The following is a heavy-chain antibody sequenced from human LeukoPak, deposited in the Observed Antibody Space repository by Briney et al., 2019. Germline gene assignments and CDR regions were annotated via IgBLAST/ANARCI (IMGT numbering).Heavy chain of an antibody. CDR1: GYTFTSYD. CDR3: ARVAPIAVAGNDYYYGMDV. V-gene: IGHV1-2*04. Sequence: GASVKVSCKASGYTFTSYDINWVRQAPGQGLEWMGWINPNSGGTNYAQKFQGWVTMTRDTSISTAYMELSRLRSDDTAVYYCARVAPIAVAGNDYYYGMDVWGQGTTVTVSS. CDR2: INPNSGGT. J-gene: IGHJ6*02. D-gene: IGHD6-19*01.